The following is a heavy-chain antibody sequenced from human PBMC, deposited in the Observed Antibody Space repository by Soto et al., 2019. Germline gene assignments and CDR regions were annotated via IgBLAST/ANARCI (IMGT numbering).Heavy chain of an antibody. CDR2: IVVGSGNT. D-gene: IGHD2-8*01. Sequence: SVKVSCKASGFTFTSSAMQWVRQARGQRLEWIGWIVVGSGNTNYAQKFQERVTITRDMSTSTAYMELNSLRSEDTAVYYFLRSVLYCTNGVCPTIYFQHWGQGTLVTVSS. J-gene: IGHJ1*01. CDR3: LRSVLYCTNGVCPTIYFQH. V-gene: IGHV1-58*02. CDR1: GFTFTSSA.